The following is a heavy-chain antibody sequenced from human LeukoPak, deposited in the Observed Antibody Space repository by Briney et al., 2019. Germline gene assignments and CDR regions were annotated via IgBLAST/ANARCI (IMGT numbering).Heavy chain of an antibody. Sequence: PSETLSLTCTVSGGSISSYYWSWIRQPAGKGLEWIGRIYTSGTTHYNPSLKSRVTMSVDTSKNQFSLKLSSVTAADTAVYYCARVRYSYGYGYWRAFDIWGQGTMVTVSS. J-gene: IGHJ3*02. CDR2: IYTSGTT. CDR3: ARVRYSYGYGYWRAFDI. V-gene: IGHV4-4*07. CDR1: GGSISSYY. D-gene: IGHD5-18*01.